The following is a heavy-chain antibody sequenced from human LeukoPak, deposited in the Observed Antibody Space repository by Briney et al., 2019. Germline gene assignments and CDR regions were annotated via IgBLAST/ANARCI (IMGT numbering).Heavy chain of an antibody. Sequence: PSETLSLTCNVSGGSMSSYYWSWIRQPPGKGLEWIGYIYYSGSTNYNPSLNSRVTISVDTSKNQFSLKLSSVTAADTAVYYCARGGGVAAADPFDYWGQGTLVTVSS. D-gene: IGHD6-13*01. CDR1: GGSMSSYY. CDR2: IYYSGST. CDR3: ARGGGVAAADPFDY. V-gene: IGHV4-59*01. J-gene: IGHJ4*02.